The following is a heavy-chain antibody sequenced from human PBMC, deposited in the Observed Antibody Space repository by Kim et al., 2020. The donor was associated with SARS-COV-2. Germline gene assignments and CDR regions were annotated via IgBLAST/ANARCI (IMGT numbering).Heavy chain of an antibody. V-gene: IGHV4-59*08. J-gene: IGHJ6*02. CDR2: IYYSGST. D-gene: IGHD1-1*01. Sequence: SETLSLTCTVSGGSISSYYWSWIRQPPGKGLEWIGYIYYSGSTNYNPSLKSRVTISVDTSKNQFSLKLSSVTAADTAVYYCARHSNLEPMLRTRYGLDVWGQGTTVTISS. CDR3: ARHSNLEPMLRTRYGLDV. CDR1: GGSISSYY.